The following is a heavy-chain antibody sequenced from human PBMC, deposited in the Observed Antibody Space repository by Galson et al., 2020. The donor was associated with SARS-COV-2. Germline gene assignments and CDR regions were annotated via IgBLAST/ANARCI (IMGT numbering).Heavy chain of an antibody. V-gene: IGHV3-30*18. CDR3: AKDWGDYGDYGPYDY. D-gene: IGHD4-17*01. CDR2: ISYDGSTK. Sequence: GRSLRLSCAASGFTFSSYGMHWVRQAPGKGLEWVAVISYDGSTKYYADSVKGRFTISRDNSKNTLYLQMNSLRAEDTAVYYFAKDWGDYGDYGPYDYLGQGTLVTVSS. CDR1: GFTFSSYG. J-gene: IGHJ4*02.